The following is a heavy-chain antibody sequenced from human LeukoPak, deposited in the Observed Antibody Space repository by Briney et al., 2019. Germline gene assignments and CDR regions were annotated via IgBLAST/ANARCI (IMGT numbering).Heavy chain of an antibody. Sequence: ASVKVSCKASGYTFTSYGISWVRQAPGQGLEWMGWISAYNGNTNYAQKLQGRVTMTTDTSTSTAYMELRSLRSDDTAVYYCARTPEYYDSSGYFNYWGQGTQVTVSS. D-gene: IGHD3-22*01. J-gene: IGHJ4*02. CDR3: ARTPEYYDSSGYFNY. CDR1: GYTFTSYG. V-gene: IGHV1-18*01. CDR2: ISAYNGNT.